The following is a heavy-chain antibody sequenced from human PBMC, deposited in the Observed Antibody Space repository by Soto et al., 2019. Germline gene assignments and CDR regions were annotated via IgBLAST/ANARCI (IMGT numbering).Heavy chain of an antibody. CDR3: ATREITGTTYGMDV. D-gene: IGHD1-7*01. J-gene: IGHJ6*02. CDR2: IYYSGST. CDR1: GGSISSGDYY. V-gene: IGHV4-30-4*01. Sequence: PSETLSLTCTVSGGSISSGDYYWSWIRQPPGKGLEWIGYIYYSGSTYYNPSLKSRVTISVDTSKNQFSLKLSSVTAADTAVYYCATREITGTTYGMDVWGQGTTVTVSS.